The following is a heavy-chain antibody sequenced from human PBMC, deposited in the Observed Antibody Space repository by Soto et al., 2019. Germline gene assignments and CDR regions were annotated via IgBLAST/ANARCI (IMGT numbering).Heavy chain of an antibody. CDR2: IWSDGSNK. V-gene: IGHV3-33*06. CDR1: GFTFSSYG. Sequence: QVQLVESGGGVVQPGRSLRLSCAASGFTFSSYGMHWVRQAPGKGLEWVAVIWSDGSNKYYADSVKGRFTISGDNSKNTLDLQVNSLRAEDTAVYYCAKEFWSGPFDYWGQGTLVTVSS. J-gene: IGHJ4*02. CDR3: AKEFWSGPFDY. D-gene: IGHD3-3*01.